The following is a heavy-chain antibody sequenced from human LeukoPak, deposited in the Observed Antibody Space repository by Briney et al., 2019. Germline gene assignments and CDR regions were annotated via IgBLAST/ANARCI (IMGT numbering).Heavy chain of an antibody. Sequence: GGSLKISCKGSGYTFTTYWIGWVRQMPGKGLEWMGIIYPGDSDPRYSPSFQGQVTISADTSISTAYLQWSSLKASDSAMYYCVRHGLGSSWFGFDYWGQGTLVTVSS. V-gene: IGHV5-51*01. CDR3: VRHGLGSSWFGFDY. CDR2: IYPGDSDP. J-gene: IGHJ4*02. D-gene: IGHD6-13*01. CDR1: GYTFTTYW.